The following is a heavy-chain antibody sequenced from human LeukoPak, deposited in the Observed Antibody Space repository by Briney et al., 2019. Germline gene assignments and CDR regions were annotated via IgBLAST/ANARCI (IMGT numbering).Heavy chain of an antibody. D-gene: IGHD3-10*01. CDR3: ASGSLWFGELFFQH. CDR2: IGTAGDT. J-gene: IGHJ1*01. Sequence: GGSLRLSCAASGFTFSSYDMHWVRQATGKGLEWVSAIGTAGDTYYPGSVKGRLTISRENAKNSLYLQMNSLRAEDTAVYYCASGSLWFGELFFQHWGQGTLVTVSS. V-gene: IGHV3-13*01. CDR1: GFTFSSYD.